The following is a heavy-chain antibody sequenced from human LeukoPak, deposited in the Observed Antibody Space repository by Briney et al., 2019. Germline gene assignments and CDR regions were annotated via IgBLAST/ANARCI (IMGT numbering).Heavy chain of an antibody. CDR3: ARDLVYSSSGLGGGHNWFDP. V-gene: IGHV4-39*07. CDR1: GGSISSSSYY. Sequence: SETLSLTCTVSGGSISSSSYYWGWIRQPPGKGLEWIGSIYYSGSTYYNPSLKSRVTISVDTSKNQFSLKLSSVTAADTAVYYCARDLVYSSSGLGGGHNWFDPWGQGTLVTGSS. CDR2: IYYSGST. J-gene: IGHJ5*02. D-gene: IGHD6-13*01.